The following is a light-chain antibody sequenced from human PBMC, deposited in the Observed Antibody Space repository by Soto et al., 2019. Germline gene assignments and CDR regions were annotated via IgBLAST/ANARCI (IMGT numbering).Light chain of an antibody. Sequence: EIVLTQSPATLSLSPGERATLSCRASQSVSINLAWYQQKPGQAPRLLIYGAYSRATGIPDRFSGSGSGTDFTLTISRLEPEDFAVYYCQQYGSSPPWTFGQGTKVDI. CDR1: QSVSIN. CDR2: GAY. CDR3: QQYGSSPPWT. V-gene: IGKV3-20*01. J-gene: IGKJ1*01.